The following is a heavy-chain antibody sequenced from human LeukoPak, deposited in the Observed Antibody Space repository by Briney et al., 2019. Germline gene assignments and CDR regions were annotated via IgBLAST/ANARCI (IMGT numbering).Heavy chain of an antibody. CDR1: GFSLSTSGVG. CDR2: IYWNDDK. CDR3: AHSFTQYVWGSYRFGRFDP. J-gene: IGHJ5*02. D-gene: IGHD3-16*02. V-gene: IGHV2-5*01. Sequence: ESGPTLVNPTQTLTLTCTFSGFSLSTSGVGVGWIRQPPGKALEWLALIYWNDDKRYSPSLKSRLTITKDTSKNQVVLTMTNMDPVDTATYYCAHSFTQYVWGSYRFGRFDPWGQGTLVTVSP.